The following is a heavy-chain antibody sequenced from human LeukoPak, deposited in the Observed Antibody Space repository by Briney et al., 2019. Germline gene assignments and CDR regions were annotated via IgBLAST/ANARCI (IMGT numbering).Heavy chain of an antibody. V-gene: IGHV4-61*09. CDR2: IYTSGST. D-gene: IGHD3-3*01. CDR1: GGSISSGNYY. CDR3: ARDSLYNFWSGYYHTTYYFDY. Sequence: SETLSLTCTVSGGSISSGNYYWSWIRQPAGKGLEWIGHIYTSGSTNYNPSLKSRVTMSVDTSKNQFSLSLSSMTAADTAVYYCARDSLYNFWSGYYHTTYYFDYWGQGTLVTVSS. J-gene: IGHJ4*02.